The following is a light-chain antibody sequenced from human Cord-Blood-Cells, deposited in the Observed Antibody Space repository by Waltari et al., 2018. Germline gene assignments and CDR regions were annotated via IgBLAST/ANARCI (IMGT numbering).Light chain of an antibody. CDR3: QQYNSYSYT. J-gene: IGKJ2*01. V-gene: IGKV1-5*01. CDR2: DAS. Sequence: GDRVTITCRASQSISSWLAWYQQKPGKAPKLLIYDASSLESGVPSRFSGSGSGTEFTLTISSLQPDDFATYYCQQYNSYSYTFGQGTKLGIK. CDR1: QSISSW.